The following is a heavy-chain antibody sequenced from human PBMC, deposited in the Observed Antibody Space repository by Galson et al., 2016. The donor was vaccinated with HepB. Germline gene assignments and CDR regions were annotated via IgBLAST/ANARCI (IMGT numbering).Heavy chain of an antibody. Sequence: SLRLSCADSEFTFSNGWMSWVRQAPGKGLEWVAHINQDGSDIYYVDPVKGRFTISRDKAKKSLYLQLNSLRVDDTALYYCVGWLGDLNTWGQGTLVTVSS. CDR3: VGWLGDLNT. V-gene: IGHV3-7*03. J-gene: IGHJ4*02. CDR1: EFTFSNGW. D-gene: IGHD3-10*01. CDR2: INQDGSDI.